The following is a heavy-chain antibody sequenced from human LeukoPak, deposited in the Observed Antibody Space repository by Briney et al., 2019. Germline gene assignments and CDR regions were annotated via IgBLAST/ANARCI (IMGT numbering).Heavy chain of an antibody. CDR3: ARALSAKRGGLGFDY. D-gene: IGHD3-3*01. V-gene: IGHV3-53*04. CDR2: IYSGGST. CDR1: GFTVSSNY. Sequence: GGSLRLSCAASGFTVSSNYMSWVRQAPGKGLGWVSVIYSGGSTYYADTVKRRFTISRHNYKNTLYLQMNSLRAEDTAVYYCARALSAKRGGLGFDYWGQGTLVTVSS. J-gene: IGHJ4*02.